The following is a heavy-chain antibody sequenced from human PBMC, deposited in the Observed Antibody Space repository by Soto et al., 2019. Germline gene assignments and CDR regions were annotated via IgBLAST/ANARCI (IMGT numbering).Heavy chain of an antibody. D-gene: IGHD6-19*01. V-gene: IGHV1-3*01. Sequence: ASVKVSCKASGYTFTSYAMHWVRQAPGQRLEWMGWINAGNGNTKYSQKFQGRVTITRDTSASTAYMELSSLRSEDTAVYYCARDPNLNFIAVAGTPFDYWGQGTLVTVSS. CDR2: INAGNGNT. J-gene: IGHJ4*02. CDR1: GYTFTSYA. CDR3: ARDPNLNFIAVAGTPFDY.